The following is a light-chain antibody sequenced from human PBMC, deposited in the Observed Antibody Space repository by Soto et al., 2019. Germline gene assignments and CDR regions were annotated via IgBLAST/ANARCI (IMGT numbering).Light chain of an antibody. CDR2: KAS. V-gene: IGKV1-5*03. CDR3: QQYNSYPLT. J-gene: IGKJ4*01. Sequence: DIQMTQSPSTLSGSVGDRVTITCRASQTISSWLAWYQQKPGKAPKLLIYKASSVESGVPSRFSGSGAGTDFTLTISSLQPDDSATYYCQQYNSYPLTFGGGTRWIS. CDR1: QTISSW.